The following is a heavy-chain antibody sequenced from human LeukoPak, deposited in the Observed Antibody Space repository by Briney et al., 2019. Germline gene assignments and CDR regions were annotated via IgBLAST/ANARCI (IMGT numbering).Heavy chain of an antibody. D-gene: IGHD2-2*01. CDR1: GFTFSDYW. Sequence: PGGSLRLSCAASGFTFSDYWMHWVRQTPEKGLVWVSRFHSDGSSTIYADSVKGRFTISRDNAQNTLYLQMNSLRAEDTAVYYCAGNLYTRFGDCWGQGALVTVSS. V-gene: IGHV3-74*01. CDR3: AGNLYTRFGDC. CDR2: FHSDGSST. J-gene: IGHJ4*02.